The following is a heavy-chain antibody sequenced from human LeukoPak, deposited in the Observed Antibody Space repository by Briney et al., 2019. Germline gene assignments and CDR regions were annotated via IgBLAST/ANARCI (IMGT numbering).Heavy chain of an antibody. V-gene: IGHV3-21*01. CDR2: ISRSGRTI. Sequence: GRYPRLSCVASGFTFSTYSMNWVRQAPGKGLEWVSSISRSGRTIYYADSVKSRFTISRDNDKNSLYLQMNRLRAEDTAMYYCARFETIAVATVDYWGQGTLVTVSS. CDR1: GFTFSTYS. D-gene: IGHD6-13*01. CDR3: ARFETIAVATVDY. J-gene: IGHJ4*02.